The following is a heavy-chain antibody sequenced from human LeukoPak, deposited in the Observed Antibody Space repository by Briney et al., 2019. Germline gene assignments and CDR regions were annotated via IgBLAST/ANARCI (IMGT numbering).Heavy chain of an antibody. CDR1: GGSISSSSFH. Sequence: PSETLSLTCTVSGGSISSSSFHWGWIRQPPGKGLEWIGRVHYSGSTYHNPSLKSRVTISIDTSKNQFSLNLSSVTAADTAVYYCARRAGYSSGWYGYYFDYWGQGTLVTVSS. D-gene: IGHD6-19*01. CDR3: ARRAGYSSGWYGYYFDY. J-gene: IGHJ4*02. CDR2: VHYSGST. V-gene: IGHV4-39*01.